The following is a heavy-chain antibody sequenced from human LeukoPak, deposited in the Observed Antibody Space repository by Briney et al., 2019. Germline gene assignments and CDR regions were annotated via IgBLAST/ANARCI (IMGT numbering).Heavy chain of an antibody. CDR1: GGSFSGYY. D-gene: IGHD3-9*01. Sequence: SETLSPTCAVYGGSFSGYYWSWIRQPPGKGLEWIGEINHSGSTNYNPSLKSRVTISVDTSKNQFSLKLSSVTAADTAVYYCARTAIRPYYDILTGFSLPPYWGQGTLVTVSS. V-gene: IGHV4-34*01. CDR3: ARTAIRPYYDILTGFSLPPY. J-gene: IGHJ4*02. CDR2: INHSGST.